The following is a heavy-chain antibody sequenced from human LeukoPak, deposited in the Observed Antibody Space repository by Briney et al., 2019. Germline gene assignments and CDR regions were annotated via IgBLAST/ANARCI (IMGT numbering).Heavy chain of an antibody. CDR3: ARSPSSGYYRFNY. D-gene: IGHD3-22*01. Sequence: SETLSLTCAVSGGSISSGGYSWSWIRQPPGKGLEWIGYIYHNGNTNYNPSLKSRVTISVDTSKNQFSLKLSSVTAADTAVYYCARSPSSGYYRFNYWGQGTLVTVSS. CDR1: GGSISSGGYS. V-gene: IGHV4-30-2*02. J-gene: IGHJ4*02. CDR2: IYHNGNT.